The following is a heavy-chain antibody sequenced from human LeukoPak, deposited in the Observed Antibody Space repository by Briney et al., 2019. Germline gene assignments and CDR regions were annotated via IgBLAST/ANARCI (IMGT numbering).Heavy chain of an antibody. J-gene: IGHJ3*02. CDR3: ARVGVDSSGYYRDAFDI. Sequence: GGSLRLSCAASGFTFSSYSMNWVRQAPGKGLEWVSYISSSSSTIYYADSVKGRFTISRDNAKNSLYLQMNSLRAEDTAVYYCARVGVDSSGYYRDAFDIWGQGTMVTVSS. V-gene: IGHV3-48*04. CDR2: ISSSSSTI. D-gene: IGHD3-22*01. CDR1: GFTFSSYS.